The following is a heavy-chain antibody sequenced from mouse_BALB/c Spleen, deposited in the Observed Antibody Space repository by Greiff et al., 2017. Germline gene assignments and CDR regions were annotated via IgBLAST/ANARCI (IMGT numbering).Heavy chain of an antibody. V-gene: IGHV1-87*01. CDR3: ARSTGREAPY. D-gene: IGHD4-1*01. J-gene: IGHJ2*01. CDR1: GYNFTSYW. CDR2: IYPGDGDT. Sequence: VQLQQSGAELARPGASVKLSCKASGYNFTSYWMQWVKQRPGQGLEWIGAIYPGDGDTRYTQKFKGKATLTADKSSSTAYMQLSSLASEDSAFYYCARSTGREAPYWGQGTTLTVSA.